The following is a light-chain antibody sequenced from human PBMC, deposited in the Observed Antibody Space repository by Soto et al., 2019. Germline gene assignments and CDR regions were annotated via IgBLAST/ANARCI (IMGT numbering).Light chain of an antibody. CDR3: QHYVSPWT. Sequence: EIVMTQSPATLSVSPGERATLSCRASQSIRSNLAWYQQKPGQTPRLLIYAASSRATGIPDRFTGSGSGTDFTLTIDRLEPEDFAVYYCQHYVSPWTFGQGTKVDIK. CDR1: QSIRSN. CDR2: AAS. J-gene: IGKJ1*01. V-gene: IGKV3-20*01.